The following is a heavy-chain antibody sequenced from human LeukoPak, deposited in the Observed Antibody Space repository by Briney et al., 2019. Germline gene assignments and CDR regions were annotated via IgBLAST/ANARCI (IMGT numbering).Heavy chain of an antibody. V-gene: IGHV3-23*01. CDR2: ISGSDGST. Sequence: HPGGSLRLSCAASGFPFSSYAMSWVRQAPGKGLEWVSAISGSDGSTYYADSVKGRFTISRDNSKNTLYLQMNSLRAEDAAVYYCAKGDGSGWYESNWFDPWGQGTLVTVSS. D-gene: IGHD6-19*01. CDR3: AKGDGSGWYESNWFDP. CDR1: GFPFSSYA. J-gene: IGHJ5*02.